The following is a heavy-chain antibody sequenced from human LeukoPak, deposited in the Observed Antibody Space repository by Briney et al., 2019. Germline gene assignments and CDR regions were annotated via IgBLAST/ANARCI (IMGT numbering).Heavy chain of an antibody. J-gene: IGHJ6*02. Sequence: GGSLTLSCAASGCTFSSYSRKWVRQAPGKGLEWVSSISSSSSNIYYADSVKGRFTNSRDNAKNSLYLQMNSLRDEDKAEYYCARDGVVDDDYVWGSYRNVDYYPMDVWGQGTTVTVSS. V-gene: IGHV3-21*01. CDR1: GCTFSSYS. D-gene: IGHD3-16*02. CDR3: ARDGVVDDDYVWGSYRNVDYYPMDV. CDR2: ISSSSSNI.